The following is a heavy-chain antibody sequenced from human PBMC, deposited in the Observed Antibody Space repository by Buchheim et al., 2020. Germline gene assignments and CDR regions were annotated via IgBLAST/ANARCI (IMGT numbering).Heavy chain of an antibody. J-gene: IGHJ4*02. CDR1: GFTFSSYA. CDR2: ISYDGSNK. D-gene: IGHD2-15*01. CDR3: AGDRNLGYCSGGSCHHFDY. V-gene: IGHV3-30-3*01. Sequence: QVQLVESGGGVVQPGRSLRLSCAASGFTFSSYAMHWVRQAPGKGLEWVAVISYDGSNKYYADSVKGRFTISRDNSKNTLYLQINSLRAEDTAVYYCAGDRNLGYCSGGSCHHFDYWGQGT.